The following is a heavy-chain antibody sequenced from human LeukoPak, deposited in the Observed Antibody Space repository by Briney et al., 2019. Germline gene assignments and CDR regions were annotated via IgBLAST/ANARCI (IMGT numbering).Heavy chain of an antibody. Sequence: GGSLRLSCAASGFTFSSYAMSWVRQAPGKGLEWVSAISGSGGSTYYADSVKGRFTISRDNSKNTLYLQMNSLRAEDTAVYYCAKGSSSWYSEDYFDYWGQGTLVTVSS. CDR1: GFTFSSYA. D-gene: IGHD6-13*01. CDR3: AKGSSSWYSEDYFDY. CDR2: ISGSGGST. J-gene: IGHJ4*02. V-gene: IGHV3-23*01.